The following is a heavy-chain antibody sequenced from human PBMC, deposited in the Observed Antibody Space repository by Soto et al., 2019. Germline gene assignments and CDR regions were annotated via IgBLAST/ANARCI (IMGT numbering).Heavy chain of an antibody. CDR2: IYPGDSDT. Sequence: GESRKISCQGSGYSFTSYWIGWVRQMPGKGLEWMGIIYPGDSDTRYSPSFQGQVTISADKSISTAYLQWSSLKASDTAMYYCARAHYYNSSGYYFDYWGQGTLVTVSS. V-gene: IGHV5-51*01. CDR3: ARAHYYNSSGYYFDY. CDR1: GYSFTSYW. J-gene: IGHJ4*02. D-gene: IGHD3-22*01.